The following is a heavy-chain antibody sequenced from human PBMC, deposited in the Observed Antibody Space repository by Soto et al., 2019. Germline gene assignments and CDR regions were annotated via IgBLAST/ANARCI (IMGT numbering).Heavy chain of an antibody. D-gene: IGHD3-22*01. CDR2: ISGSGGST. V-gene: IGHV3-23*01. CDR1: GFTFSSYA. Sequence: GGSLRLSCAASGFTFSSYAMSWVRQAPGKGLEWVSAISGSGGSTYYADSVKGRFTISRDNSKNTLYLQMNSLRAEDTAVYYCASPAFKTMIVVVIPDYWGQGTLVTVSS. CDR3: ASPAFKTMIVVVIPDY. J-gene: IGHJ4*02.